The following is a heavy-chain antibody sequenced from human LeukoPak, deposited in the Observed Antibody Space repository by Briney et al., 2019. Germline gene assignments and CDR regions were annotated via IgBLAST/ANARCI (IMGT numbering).Heavy chain of an antibody. D-gene: IGHD5-24*01. CDR2: IYYSGST. V-gene: IGHV4-59*01. CDR1: GDSISNYY. CDR3: ARGEGWLANDY. Sequence: SETLSLTCTVSGDSISNYYWSWIRQPPGKGLEWIGYIYYSGSTNYNPSLKSRVTISVDTSKNQFSLKLSSVTAADTAVYYCARGEGWLANDYWGQGTLVTVSS. J-gene: IGHJ4*02.